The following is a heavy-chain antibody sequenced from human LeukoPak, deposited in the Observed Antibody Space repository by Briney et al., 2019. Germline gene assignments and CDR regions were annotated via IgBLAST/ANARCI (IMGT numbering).Heavy chain of an antibody. J-gene: IGHJ6*02. V-gene: IGHV3-33*01. CDR3: ARGEMTTIGAYYYGMDV. CDR1: GFTFSSYG. D-gene: IGHD5-24*01. Sequence: GGSLRLSCAASGFTFSSYGMHWVRQAPGKGLEWVAVIWYDGSNKYYADSVKGRFTISRDNSKNTLYLQMNSLRAEDTAVYYCARGEMTTIGAYYYGMDVWGQGTTVTVSS. CDR2: IWYDGSNK.